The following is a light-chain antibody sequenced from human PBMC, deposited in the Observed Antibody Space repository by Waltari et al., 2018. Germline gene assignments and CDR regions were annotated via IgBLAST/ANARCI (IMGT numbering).Light chain of an antibody. CDR3: QQYYSTLA. CDR1: QGISSY. Sequence: AIRMTQSPSSFSASTGDRVTITRRASQGISSYLAWYQQKPGKAPKLLIYAASTLQSGVPSRFSGSGSGTDFTLTISCLQSEDFATYYCQQYYSTLAFGQGTKVEIK. J-gene: IGKJ1*01. CDR2: AAS. V-gene: IGKV1-8*01.